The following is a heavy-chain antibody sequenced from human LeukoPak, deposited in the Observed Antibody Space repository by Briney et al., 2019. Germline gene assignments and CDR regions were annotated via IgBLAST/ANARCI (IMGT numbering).Heavy chain of an antibody. Sequence: SETLSLTCTVSGGSISSYYWSWIRQPPGKGLEWIGYIYYSGSTNYNPSLKSRVTISVDTSKNQFSLKLSSVTAADTAVCYCARRRDIAPPNWFDPWGQGTLVTVSS. CDR2: IYYSGST. D-gene: IGHD5-12*01. V-gene: IGHV4-59*12. CDR3: ARRRDIAPPNWFDP. J-gene: IGHJ5*02. CDR1: GGSISSYY.